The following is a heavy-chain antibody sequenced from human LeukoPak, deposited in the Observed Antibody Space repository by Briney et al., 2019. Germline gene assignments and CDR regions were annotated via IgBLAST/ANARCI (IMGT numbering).Heavy chain of an antibody. CDR2: IYSGGST. CDR3: ASLSSSWYSGYFDY. Sequence: GGSLRLSCAASGFTVSSNYMSWVRQAPGKGLEWVSVIYSGGSTYYADSVKGRFTISRDNSKNTLYLQMNSLRAEDTAVYYCASLSSSWYSGYFDYWGQGTLVTVSS. CDR1: GFTVSSNY. V-gene: IGHV3-53*01. D-gene: IGHD6-13*01. J-gene: IGHJ4*02.